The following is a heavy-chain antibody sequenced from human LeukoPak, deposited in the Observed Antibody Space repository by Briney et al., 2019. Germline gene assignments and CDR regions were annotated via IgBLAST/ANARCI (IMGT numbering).Heavy chain of an antibody. Sequence: GGSLRLSCTASGFTFTTYDMSWVRQAPGKGLEWVSGISGSGGSTYYADSVKGRFTISRDNSKNTLYLQMNSLRAEDTAVYYCVKLRSTMVRGVIEYWGQGTLVTVSS. V-gene: IGHV3-23*01. D-gene: IGHD3-10*01. CDR3: VKLRSTMVRGVIEY. CDR2: ISGSGGST. J-gene: IGHJ4*02. CDR1: GFTFTTYD.